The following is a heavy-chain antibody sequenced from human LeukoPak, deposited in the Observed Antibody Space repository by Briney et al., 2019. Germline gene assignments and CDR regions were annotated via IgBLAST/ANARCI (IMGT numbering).Heavy chain of an antibody. D-gene: IGHD3-22*01. CDR2: INPNSGGT. CDR3: ARVSAYYYDSSGYANDAFDI. Sequence: GASVKVSCKASGYTFTGYYMHWVRQAPGQGLEWMGRINPNSGGTNYAHKLQGRVTITRETSISTAYMELSRLRSDATAVYYCARVSAYYYDSSGYANDAFDIWGQGTMVAVSS. CDR1: GYTFTGYY. V-gene: IGHV1-2*06. J-gene: IGHJ3*02.